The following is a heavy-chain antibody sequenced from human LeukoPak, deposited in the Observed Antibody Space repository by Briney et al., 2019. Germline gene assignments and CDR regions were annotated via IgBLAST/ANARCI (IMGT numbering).Heavy chain of an antibody. V-gene: IGHV3-11*01. D-gene: IGHD3-3*01. CDR3: ARTLYDFWSGYHDY. CDR2: ISSSGSTI. J-gene: IGHJ4*02. CDR1: GFTFSDYY. Sequence: GGSLRLSCAASGFTFSDYYMSWIRQAPGKGLEWVSYISSSGSTIYYADSVKGRFTISRDNAKNSLYLHMNSLRAEDTAVYYCARTLYDFWSGYHDYWGQGTLVTVSS.